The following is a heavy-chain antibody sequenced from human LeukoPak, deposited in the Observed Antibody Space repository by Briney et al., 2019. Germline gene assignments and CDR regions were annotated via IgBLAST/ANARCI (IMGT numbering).Heavy chain of an antibody. D-gene: IGHD3-9*01. CDR3: ARNGSGILSGYSPLDY. CDR1: GFTFSSYS. J-gene: IGHJ4*02. CDR2: ISSSSSYI. Sequence: GGSLRLSCAASGFTFSSYSMNWVRQAPGKGLEWVSSISSSSSYIYYADSVKGRFTISRDNAKNSLYLQMNSLRAEDTAVYYCARNGSGILSGYSPLDYWRQGTLVSVPS. V-gene: IGHV3-21*01.